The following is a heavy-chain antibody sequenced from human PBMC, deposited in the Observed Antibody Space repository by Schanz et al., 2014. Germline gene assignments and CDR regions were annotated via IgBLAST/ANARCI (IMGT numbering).Heavy chain of an antibody. D-gene: IGHD4-17*01. V-gene: IGHV1-18*01. Sequence: QVHLVQSGAEVHKPGASVKVSCKASGYTFSSYGITWVRQAPGQGLEWMGWINGYNGHTLYAQKFQGRVTMTADTSTSTAYMELTSLRSEDTAVYYCARGYGDSPTDFWGQGTLVTVSS. CDR3: ARGYGDSPTDF. CDR1: GYTFSSYG. CDR2: INGYNGHT. J-gene: IGHJ4*02.